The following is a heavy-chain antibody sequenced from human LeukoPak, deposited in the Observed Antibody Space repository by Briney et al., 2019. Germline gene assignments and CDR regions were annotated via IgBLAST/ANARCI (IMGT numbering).Heavy chain of an antibody. CDR1: GGSFSGYY. D-gene: IGHD2-2*01. CDR3: ARAPSSTSAYFDY. V-gene: IGHV4-34*01. Sequence: KPSETLSLTCAVYGGSFSGYYWSWIRQPPGKGLEWIGEINHSGSTNYNPSLKSRVTISVDTSKNQFSLKLSSVTAADTAVYYCARAPSSTSAYFDYWGQGTLVTVSS. J-gene: IGHJ4*02. CDR2: INHSGST.